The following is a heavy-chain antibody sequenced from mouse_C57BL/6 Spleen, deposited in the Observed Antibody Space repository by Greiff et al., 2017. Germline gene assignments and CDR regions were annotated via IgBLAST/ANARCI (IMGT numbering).Heavy chain of an antibody. V-gene: IGHV1-82*01. Sequence: VQRVESGPELVKPGASVKISCKASGYAFSSSWMNWVKQRPGKGLEWIGRIYPGDGDTNYNGKFKGKATLTADKSSSTAYMQLSSLTSEDSAVYFCARQDYGSSHDYWGQGTTLTVSS. D-gene: IGHD1-1*01. CDR3: ARQDYGSSHDY. CDR1: GYAFSSSW. J-gene: IGHJ2*01. CDR2: IYPGDGDT.